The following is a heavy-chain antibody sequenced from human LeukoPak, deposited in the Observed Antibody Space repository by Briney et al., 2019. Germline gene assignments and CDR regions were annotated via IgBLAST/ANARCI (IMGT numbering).Heavy chain of an antibody. V-gene: IGHV3-30*04. CDR3: VRDHSTGGSGWYYDS. Sequence: GGSLRLSCAASGFTFSNYAMHWVRQAQGTGLEWVALISYDGSSIRYADSVRGRFTISRDNSKNTLYLEVSSLRADDTAVYYCVRDHSTGGSGWYYDSWGQGTLLTVSS. J-gene: IGHJ5*01. CDR2: ISYDGSSI. D-gene: IGHD6-19*01. CDR1: GFTFSNYA.